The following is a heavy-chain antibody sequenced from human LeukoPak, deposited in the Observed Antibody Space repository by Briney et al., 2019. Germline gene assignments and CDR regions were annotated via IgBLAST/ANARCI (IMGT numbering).Heavy chain of an antibody. V-gene: IGHV1-69*13. Sequence: ASVKVSCKASGGTFSSYAVSWVRQAPGQGLEWMGGIIPIFGTANYAQKFQGRVTITADESTSTAYMELSSLRSEDTAVYYCARDVDTAIRGAFDIWGQGPMVTVSS. J-gene: IGHJ3*02. D-gene: IGHD5-18*01. CDR2: IIPIFGTA. CDR1: GGTFSSYA. CDR3: ARDVDTAIRGAFDI.